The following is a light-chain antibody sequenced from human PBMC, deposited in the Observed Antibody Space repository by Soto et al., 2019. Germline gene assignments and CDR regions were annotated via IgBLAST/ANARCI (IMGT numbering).Light chain of an antibody. CDR1: KVGSKS. V-gene: IGLV3-21*04. J-gene: IGLJ3*02. Sequence: SYELTQPPSVSVAPGRTAIITCGGSKVGSKSVHWYQQKPGQAPVLVIYYDVDRPSRIPERFSGSNSGDTATLTIASVEAGDEADYYCQVWDGSTHHLVFGGGTKLTVL. CDR3: QVWDGSTHHLV. CDR2: YDV.